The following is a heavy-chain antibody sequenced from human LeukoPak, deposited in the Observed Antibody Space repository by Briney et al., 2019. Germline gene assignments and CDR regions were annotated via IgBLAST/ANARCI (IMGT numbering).Heavy chain of an antibody. CDR3: AKGTSGYSGYWSPDY. V-gene: IGHV3-23*01. Sequence: GGSLRLSCEASGFTFGSYAMYWVRQAPGKGLEWVSGIVGSGGITQYADSVKGRFTISRDNSKNTLYLQMNSLRAEDTAVYYCAKGTSGYSGYWSPDYWGQGTLVTVSS. J-gene: IGHJ4*02. CDR2: IVGSGGIT. CDR1: GFTFGSYA. D-gene: IGHD5-12*01.